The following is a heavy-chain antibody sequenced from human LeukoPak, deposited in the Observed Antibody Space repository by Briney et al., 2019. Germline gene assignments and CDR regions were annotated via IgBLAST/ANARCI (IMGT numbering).Heavy chain of an antibody. CDR1: GYSFTSYW. CDR3: ARTSTMVRGVITLDY. D-gene: IGHD3-10*01. Sequence: GASLQISCKGSGYSFTSYWIGWVRQLPGKGLEWMGIIYPGDSDTRYSPSFQGQVTISADKSISTAYLQWSSLKASDTAMYYCARTSTMVRGVITLDYWGQGTLVTVSS. J-gene: IGHJ4*02. V-gene: IGHV5-51*01. CDR2: IYPGDSDT.